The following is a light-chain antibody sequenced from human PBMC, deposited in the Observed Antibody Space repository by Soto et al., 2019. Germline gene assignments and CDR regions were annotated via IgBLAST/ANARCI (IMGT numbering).Light chain of an antibody. Sequence: NVLKQSPGTLSLSQGERATLSCSASQRVDDSHLAWYQLRPGQAPRLLIYGASTRATGIPDRFSGSGSGTDFSLTIRGLKPEDFAVYYCQQYRMPPNTFGQGTRLEIK. CDR3: QQYRMPPNT. CDR1: QRVDDSH. J-gene: IGKJ5*01. CDR2: GAS. V-gene: IGKV3-20*01.